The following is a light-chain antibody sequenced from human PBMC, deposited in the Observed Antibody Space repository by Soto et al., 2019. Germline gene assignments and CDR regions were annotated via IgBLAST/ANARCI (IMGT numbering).Light chain of an antibody. J-gene: IGKJ1*01. CDR3: RQLYNFYWT. CDR2: AAS. V-gene: IGKV1-6*01. Sequence: AIQMTQSPSSLSASVGDRVTISCRASQGIRNDLAWYQQKRGKAPKLLIFAASNLQSGVPSRFSGSGSVTDFNVTVRRVQPEDIATYYCRQLYNFYWTCGEGTKVEI. CDR1: QGIRND.